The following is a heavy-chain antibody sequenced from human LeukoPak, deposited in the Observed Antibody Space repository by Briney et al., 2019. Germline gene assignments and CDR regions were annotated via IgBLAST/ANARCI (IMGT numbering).Heavy chain of an antibody. CDR1: GDSINLYY. Sequence: SETLSLTCEVSGDSINLYYRNWIRRPPGKALEWIGYTHYTGNNKYNPSLKSRVIMSVDVPKKQLTLKLNSVTAADTAVYYCARSTGGLRLFDYWGQGTLVTVSS. CDR3: ARSTGGLRLFDY. D-gene: IGHD7-27*01. J-gene: IGHJ4*02. CDR2: THYTGNN. V-gene: IGHV4-59*01.